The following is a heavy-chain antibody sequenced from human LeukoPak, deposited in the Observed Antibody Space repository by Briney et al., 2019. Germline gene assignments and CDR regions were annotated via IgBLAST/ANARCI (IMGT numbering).Heavy chain of an antibody. Sequence: GASVKVSCKASGGTFSSYAISWVRQAPGQGLEWMGRIIPILGIANYAQKSQGRVTITADKSTSTAYMELSSLRSEDTAVYYCAREVKVTHYYDSSGYYYFDYWGQGTLVTVSS. CDR1: GGTFSSYA. V-gene: IGHV1-69*04. CDR2: IIPILGIA. D-gene: IGHD3-22*01. J-gene: IGHJ4*02. CDR3: AREVKVTHYYDSSGYYYFDY.